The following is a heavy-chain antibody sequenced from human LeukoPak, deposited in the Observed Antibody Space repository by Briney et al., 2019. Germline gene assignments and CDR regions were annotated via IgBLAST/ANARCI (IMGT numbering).Heavy chain of an antibody. CDR3: ARVSILWFGESSLYYFDY. J-gene: IGHJ4*02. CDR1: GGSISSYY. V-gene: IGHV4-59*08. Sequence: PSETLSLTCTVSGGSISSYYWSWIRQPPGKGLEWIGYIYYSGSTNYNPSLKSRVTISVDTSKNQFSLKLSSVTAADTAVYYCARVSILWFGESSLYYFDYWGQGTLVTVSS. D-gene: IGHD3-10*01. CDR2: IYYSGST.